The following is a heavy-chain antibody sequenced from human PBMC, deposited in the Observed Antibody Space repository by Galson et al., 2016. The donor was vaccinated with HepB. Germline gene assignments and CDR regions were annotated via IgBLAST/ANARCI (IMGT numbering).Heavy chain of an antibody. V-gene: IGHV4-61*08. Sequence: SETLSLTCSVSGGSVNSGGYFWSWIRQPPGKRLQWIGYIYYTGTTNYNPSLKSRVSMSLDTSNNQFSLKLNSVTAADTALYFCARARGRSFGEFPEAYFDYWGQGTLVTVS. J-gene: IGHJ4*02. CDR2: IYYTGTT. D-gene: IGHD3-10*01. CDR1: GGSVNSGGYF. CDR3: ARARGRSFGEFPEAYFDY.